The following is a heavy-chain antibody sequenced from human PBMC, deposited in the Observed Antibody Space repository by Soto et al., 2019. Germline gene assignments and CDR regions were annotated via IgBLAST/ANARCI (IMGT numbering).Heavy chain of an antibody. CDR1: GFTFSSYA. Sequence: GGSLRLSCAASGFTFSSYAMSWVRQAPGKGLEWVSAISGSGGSTYYADSVKGRFTISRDNSKNTLYLQMNSLRAEDTAVYYCASLTGTTSLYYYYYGMDVWGQGTTVTVSS. J-gene: IGHJ6*02. CDR3: ASLTGTTSLYYYYYGMDV. CDR2: ISGSGGST. V-gene: IGHV3-23*01. D-gene: IGHD1-7*01.